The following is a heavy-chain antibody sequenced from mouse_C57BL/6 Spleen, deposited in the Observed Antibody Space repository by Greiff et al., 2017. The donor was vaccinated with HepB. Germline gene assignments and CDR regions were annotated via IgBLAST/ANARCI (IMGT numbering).Heavy chain of an antibody. CDR2: IDPENGDT. V-gene: IGHV14-4*01. J-gene: IGHJ1*03. CDR3: TTAYYSKGYFGV. D-gene: IGHD2-5*01. Sequence: EVKLQESGAELVRPGASVKLSCTASGFNIKDDYMHWVKQRPEQGLEWIGWIDPENGDTEYASKFQGKATITADTSSNTAYLQLSSLTSEDTAVYYCTTAYYSKGYFGVWGTGTTVTVAS. CDR1: GFNIKDDY.